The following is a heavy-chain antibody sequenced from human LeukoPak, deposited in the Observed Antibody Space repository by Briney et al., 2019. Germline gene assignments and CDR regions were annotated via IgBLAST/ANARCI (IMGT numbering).Heavy chain of an antibody. V-gene: IGHV1-69*13. J-gene: IGHJ4*02. CDR3: ARDYDSSGPATDY. CDR1: GGTFSSYA. CDR2: IIPIFGTA. D-gene: IGHD3-22*01. Sequence: GASVKVSCKASGGTFSSYAISWVRQAPGQGLEWMGGIIPIFGTANYAQKFQGRVTITADESTSTAYMELSSLRSEDTAVYYCARDYDSSGPATDYWGQGTLVTVSS.